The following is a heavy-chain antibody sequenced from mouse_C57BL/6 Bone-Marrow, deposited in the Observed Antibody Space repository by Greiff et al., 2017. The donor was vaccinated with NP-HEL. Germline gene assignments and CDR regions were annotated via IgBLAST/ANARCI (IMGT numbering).Heavy chain of an antibody. Sequence: QVQLQQSDAELVKPGASVKISCKVSGYTFTDYTIHWMKQRPEQGLEWIGYIYPRDGSTKYNEKFKGKATLTADKSSSTAYMQLNSLTSEDSAVYFCARSQYYGSRGYAMDYWGQGTSVTVSS. CDR1: GYTFTDYT. CDR3: ARSQYYGSRGYAMDY. CDR2: IYPRDGST. D-gene: IGHD1-1*01. V-gene: IGHV1-78*01. J-gene: IGHJ4*01.